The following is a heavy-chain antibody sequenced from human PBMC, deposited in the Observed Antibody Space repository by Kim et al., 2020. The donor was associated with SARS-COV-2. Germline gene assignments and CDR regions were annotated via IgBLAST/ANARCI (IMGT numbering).Heavy chain of an antibody. Sequence: SETLSLTCTISGGSISTTHYFWTWIRQPPGKGLEWVGYIHSTWGANYNPSLKIRVTISVDDSKNQFSLKLTSVTTADTAVYYCGGVGGGSSREYDYWGQGSLVTVSS. CDR2: IHSTWGA. V-gene: IGHV4-61*05. CDR1: GGSISTTHYF. D-gene: IGHD2-15*01. J-gene: IGHJ4*02. CDR3: GGVGGGSSREYDY.